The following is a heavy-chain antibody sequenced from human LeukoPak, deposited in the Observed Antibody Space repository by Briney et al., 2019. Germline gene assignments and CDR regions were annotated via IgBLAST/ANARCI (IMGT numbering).Heavy chain of an antibody. J-gene: IGHJ5*02. D-gene: IGHD6-19*01. CDR2: IYHSGST. CDR3: ARDEAVAGTGNWFDP. V-gene: IGHV4-4*02. Sequence: WVRQPPGKGLEWIGEIYHSGSTNYNPSLKSRVTISVDKSKNQFSLKLSSVTAADTAVYYCARDEAVAGTGNWFDPWGQGTLVTVSS.